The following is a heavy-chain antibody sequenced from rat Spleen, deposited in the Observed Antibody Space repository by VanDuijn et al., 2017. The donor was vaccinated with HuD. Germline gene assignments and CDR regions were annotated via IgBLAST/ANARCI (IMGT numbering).Heavy chain of an antibody. Sequence: EVQLVESGGGLVKPGRSLTLSCVASGFTFNNYWMTWIRQAPGKGLEWVASISIGGDKIYYRDSVKGRFTVSRDNAKSTLYLQMDSLRSEDTATYYCASEGYYWGQGVMVTVSS. V-gene: IGHV5-31*01. J-gene: IGHJ2*01. CDR2: ISIGGDKI. CDR3: ASEGYY. CDR1: GFTFNNYW.